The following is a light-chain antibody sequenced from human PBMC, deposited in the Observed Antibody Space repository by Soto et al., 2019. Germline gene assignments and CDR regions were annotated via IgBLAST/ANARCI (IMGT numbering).Light chain of an antibody. CDR2: DAS. V-gene: IGKV3-15*01. CDR3: QQYTKWRT. Sequence: EIVMTQPPATLSVSPGERATLSCRASQSVSSNLAWYQQKPGQAPRLLIYDASTRATGIPARFSGSGSGTEFTLTITSLQSEDFAVYYCQQYTKWRTFGQGTKVDI. CDR1: QSVSSN. J-gene: IGKJ1*01.